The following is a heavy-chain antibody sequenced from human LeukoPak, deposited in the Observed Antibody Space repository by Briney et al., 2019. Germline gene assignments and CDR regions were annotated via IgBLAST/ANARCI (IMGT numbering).Heavy chain of an antibody. Sequence: GASVKVSCKASGYTFTSCYMHWVRQAPGQGLEWMGIINPGGGGTSYAQKFQGRVTMTRDTSTSTLYMELSSLTSEDTAVYYCARDRLAASWYAFDYWGQGTLVTVSS. CDR2: INPGGGGT. CDR1: GYTFTSCY. V-gene: IGHV1-46*01. J-gene: IGHJ4*02. D-gene: IGHD6-13*01. CDR3: ARDRLAASWYAFDY.